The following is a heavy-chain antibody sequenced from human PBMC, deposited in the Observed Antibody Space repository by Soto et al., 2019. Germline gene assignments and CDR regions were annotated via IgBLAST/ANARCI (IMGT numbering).Heavy chain of an antibody. Sequence: WWSLRLSCSASVFTFSSYAMSWFRQAPGKGLEWVSAISGSGGSTYYADSVKGRFTISRDNSKNTLYLQMNSLRAEDTAVYYCAKDQGFTISRGDVWGQGTTVTVSS. CDR2: ISGSGGST. CDR3: AKDQGFTISRGDV. J-gene: IGHJ6*02. V-gene: IGHV3-23*01. CDR1: VFTFSSYA. D-gene: IGHD3-3*01.